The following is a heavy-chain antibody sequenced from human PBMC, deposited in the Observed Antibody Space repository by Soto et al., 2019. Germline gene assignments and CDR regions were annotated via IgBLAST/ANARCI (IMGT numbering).Heavy chain of an antibody. CDR1: GFTFSSYG. J-gene: IGHJ4*02. D-gene: IGHD6-19*01. V-gene: IGHV3-33*01. Sequence: PGGSLRLSCAASGFTFSSYGMHWVRQAPGKGLEWVAVIWYDGSNKYYADSVKGRFTISRDNSKNTLYLQMNSLRAEDTAVYYCARVNSKYSSGHRVDFDYWGQGTLVTVSS. CDR3: ARVNSKYSSGHRVDFDY. CDR2: IWYDGSNK.